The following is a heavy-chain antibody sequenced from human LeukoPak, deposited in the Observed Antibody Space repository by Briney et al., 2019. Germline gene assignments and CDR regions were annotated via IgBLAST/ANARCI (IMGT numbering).Heavy chain of an antibody. CDR1: GGTFSSYA. CDR2: IIPILGIA. D-gene: IGHD4-23*01. J-gene: IGHJ6*02. Sequence: ASVKVSCKASGGTFSSYAISWVRQAPGQGLEWMGRIIPILGIANYAQKFQGRVTITADKSTSTAYMELSSLRSEDTAVYYCASRTSTVVTPDYYYGMDVWGQGATVTVSS. CDR3: ASRTSTVVTPDYYYGMDV. V-gene: IGHV1-69*04.